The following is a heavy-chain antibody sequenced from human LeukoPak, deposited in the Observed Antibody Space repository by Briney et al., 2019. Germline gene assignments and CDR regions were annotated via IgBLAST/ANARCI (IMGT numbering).Heavy chain of an antibody. CDR1: GFAFDDYA. CDR2: ISGEGAST. V-gene: IGHV3-43*02. J-gene: IGHJ4*02. D-gene: IGHD6-13*01. CDR3: VKDLYSSLIELDY. Sequence: GGSLRLSCAASGFAFDDYAMHWVRQAPGKGLEWVSLISGEGASTYYADSMKGRFTISRDNSKNSLYLQMNSLRTEDTALYYCVKDLYSSLIELDYWGQGTLVTVSS.